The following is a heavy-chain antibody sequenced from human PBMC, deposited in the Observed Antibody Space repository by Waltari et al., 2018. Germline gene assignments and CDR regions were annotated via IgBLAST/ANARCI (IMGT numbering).Heavy chain of an antibody. V-gene: IGHV3-21*02. CDR3: ARGTGVSCSGGNCYSGAFDI. CDR1: GFTFSAYR. D-gene: IGHD2-15*01. J-gene: IGHJ3*02. Sequence: EVQLVESGGGLVKPGESLRLSCTASGFTFSAYRMNWVRQAPGKGPEGVSSITSSSDYIDYGDSVEGRFTISRDNAKNSLYLQLNRLRPEDTAVYYCARGTGVSCSGGNCYSGAFDIWGQGTMVTVSS. CDR2: ITSSSDYI.